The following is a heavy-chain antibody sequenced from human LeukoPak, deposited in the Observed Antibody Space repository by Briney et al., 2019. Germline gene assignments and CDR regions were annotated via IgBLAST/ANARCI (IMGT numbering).Heavy chain of an antibody. CDR2: IYYSGST. CDR3: ARHAAREVRGWLQFRTNWFDP. V-gene: IGHV4-39*01. D-gene: IGHD5-24*01. Sequence: PSETLSLTCTVSGGSISSSSYYWGWIRQPPGKGLEWIGSIYYSGSTYYNPSLKSRVTISVDTSKNQFSLKLSSVTAADTAVYYCARHAAREVRGWLQFRTNWFDPWGQGTLVTVSS. J-gene: IGHJ5*02. CDR1: GGSISSSSYY.